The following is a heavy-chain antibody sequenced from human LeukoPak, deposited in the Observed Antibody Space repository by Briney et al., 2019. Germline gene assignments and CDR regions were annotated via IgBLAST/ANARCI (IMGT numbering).Heavy chain of an antibody. CDR1: GGSISSYY. V-gene: IGHV4-59*01. CDR2: IYYSGST. Sequence: SETLSLTCTVSGGSISSYYWSWIRQPPGKGLEWIGYIYYSGSTNYNPSLKSRVTTSVDTSKNQFSLKLSSVTAADTAVYYCARGRDGFMGSFDYWGQGTLVTVSS. CDR3: ARGRDGFMGSFDY. J-gene: IGHJ4*02. D-gene: IGHD5-24*01.